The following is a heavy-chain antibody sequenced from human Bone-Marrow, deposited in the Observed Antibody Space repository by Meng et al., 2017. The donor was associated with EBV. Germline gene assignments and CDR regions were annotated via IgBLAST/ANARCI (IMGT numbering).Heavy chain of an antibody. CDR2: IYHSGSI. D-gene: IGHD6-13*01. CDR3: ARGRGYSSPNFDY. V-gene: IGHV4-4*02. CDR1: GASINTSNW. Sequence: QVQLQESGPGLVKPSGTLSLTCAVSGASINTSNWWNWIRQPPGKGPEWIGEIYHSGSINYNPSLKSRVTMSIDTSKNQFSLKLSSVTAADTAVYYCARGRGYSSPNFDYWGQGTLVTVSS. J-gene: IGHJ4*02.